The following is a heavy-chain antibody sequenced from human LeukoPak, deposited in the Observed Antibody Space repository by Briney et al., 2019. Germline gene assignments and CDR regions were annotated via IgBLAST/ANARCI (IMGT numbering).Heavy chain of an antibody. CDR3: ARDRHRPSYGSGWYYFDY. D-gene: IGHD6-19*01. CDR1: GFTFSSYG. V-gene: IGHV3-23*01. CDR2: ISGSGGST. J-gene: IGHJ4*02. Sequence: PGGSLRLSCAASGFTFSSYGMSWVRQAPGKGLEWVSAISGSGGSTYYADSVKGRFTISRDNSKNTLYLQMNGLRAEDTAVYYCARDRHRPSYGSGWYYFDYWGQGTLVTVSS.